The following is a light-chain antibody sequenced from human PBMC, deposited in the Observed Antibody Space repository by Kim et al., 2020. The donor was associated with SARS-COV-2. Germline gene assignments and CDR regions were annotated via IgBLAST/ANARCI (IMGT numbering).Light chain of an antibody. CDR3: QQYNNWPYT. J-gene: IGKJ2*01. CDR1: QSVSSK. CDR2: GAS. V-gene: IGKV3-15*01. Sequence: SVSPGERVTLSCRASQSVSSKLAWYQQKPGQAPRLLIYGASTRATGLPARFSGSGSGTEFTLTISSLQSEDFAIYYCQQYNNWPYTFGQGTKLEI.